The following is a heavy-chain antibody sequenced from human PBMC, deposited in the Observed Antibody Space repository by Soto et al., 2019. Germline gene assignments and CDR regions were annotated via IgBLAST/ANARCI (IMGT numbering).Heavy chain of an antibody. V-gene: IGHV4-61*08. CDR1: GGSVSSGGYY. CDR2: IYYSGST. Sequence: TSETLSLTCTVSGGSVSSGGYYWSWIRQPPGKGLEWIGYIYYSGSTNYNPSLKSRVTISVDTSKNQFSLKLSSVTAADTAVYYCASLGYYDILTGYPLDYWGQGTLVTVSS. D-gene: IGHD3-9*01. CDR3: ASLGYYDILTGYPLDY. J-gene: IGHJ4*02.